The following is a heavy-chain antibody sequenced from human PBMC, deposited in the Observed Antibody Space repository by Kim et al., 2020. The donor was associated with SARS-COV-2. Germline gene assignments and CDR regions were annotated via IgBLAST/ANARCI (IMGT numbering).Heavy chain of an antibody. Sequence: GGSLRLSCAASGFTFSSYAMHWVRQAPGKGLEWVAVISYDGSNKYYADSVKGRFTISRDNSKNTLYLQMNSLRAEDTAVYYCARDSSGSYSFYFDYWG. CDR2: ISYDGSNK. CDR1: GFTFSSYA. V-gene: IGHV3-30*04. D-gene: IGHD1-26*01. CDR3: ARDSSGSYSFYFDY. J-gene: IGHJ4*01.